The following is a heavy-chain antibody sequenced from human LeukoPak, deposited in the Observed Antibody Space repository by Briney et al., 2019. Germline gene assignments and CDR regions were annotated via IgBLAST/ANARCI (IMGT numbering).Heavy chain of an antibody. D-gene: IGHD2-2*01. J-gene: IGHJ6*03. V-gene: IGHV4-34*01. CDR3: ARGAGMSPAATAYYYYMDV. Sequence: SQTLCLTCAVYGGSFSGYYWSWIRQPPGKRLEWIGEITHSGSTNYTPSLKSRVTISVDTSKNQFSLKLSSVTAADTAVYYCARGAGMSPAATAYYYYMDVWGKGTTVTVSS. CDR2: ITHSGST. CDR1: GGSFSGYY.